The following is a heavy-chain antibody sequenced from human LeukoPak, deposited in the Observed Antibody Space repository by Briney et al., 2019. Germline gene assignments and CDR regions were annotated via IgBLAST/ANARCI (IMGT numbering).Heavy chain of an antibody. Sequence: PGGSLRLSCAASGFTFSSYGMHWVRQAPGKGLEWVAFIRYDGSNKYYADSVKGRFTISRDNSKNTLYLQMNSLRVEDTAVYYCAKVLSFRSFDWVLYVDHWGQGTLVTVSS. CDR1: GFTFSSYG. J-gene: IGHJ4*02. CDR3: AKVLSFRSFDWVLYVDH. D-gene: IGHD3-9*01. V-gene: IGHV3-30*02. CDR2: IRYDGSNK.